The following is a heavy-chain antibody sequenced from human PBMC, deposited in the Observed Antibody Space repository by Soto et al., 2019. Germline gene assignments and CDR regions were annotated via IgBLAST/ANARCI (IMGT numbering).Heavy chain of an antibody. Sequence: QVQLQESGPGLVKPSETLSLTCSVSGASISSYYWNWVRQPPGKGLEWIGYFYKTGTTNSHPSLNRRVTFSAGTSQNQLALRLTSVTAADTAVYFCAKALVSSHGMAYYYYMDVWGKGTTVTVSS. V-gene: IGHV4-59*01. CDR2: FYKTGTT. CDR1: GASISSYY. D-gene: IGHD1-20*01. J-gene: IGHJ6*03. CDR3: AKALVSSHGMAYYYYMDV.